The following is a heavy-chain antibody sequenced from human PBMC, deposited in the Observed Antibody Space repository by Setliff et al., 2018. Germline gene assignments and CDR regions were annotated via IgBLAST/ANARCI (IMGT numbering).Heavy chain of an antibody. D-gene: IGHD2-2*01. J-gene: IGHJ3*02. CDR1: GVSIRSYY. V-gene: IGHV4-38-2*02. CDR2: MYHSGST. Sequence: PSETLSLTCTVSGVSIRSYYWSWIRQPPGKGLEWIGSMYHSGSTYSSPSLESRVTISVDMSKNHLSLKRSSVTAADTAVYYCARHIWGAKMQLPHDVFDIWGQGTMVTGSS. CDR3: ARHIWGAKMQLPHDVFDI.